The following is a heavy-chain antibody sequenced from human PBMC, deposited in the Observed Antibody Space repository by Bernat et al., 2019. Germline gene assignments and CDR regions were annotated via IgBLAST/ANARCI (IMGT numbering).Heavy chain of an antibody. Sequence: EVQLVESGGGLVQPGRSLRLSCAASGFTFDDYAMHWVRQAPGKGLEWVSGISWNSGSIGYADSVKGRFTISRDNAKNSLYLQMNSLRAEDTALYYCASGRDGLLFSPWDQGTMLTVSS. V-gene: IGHV3-9*01. CDR3: ASGRDGLLFSP. CDR2: ISWNSGSI. CDR1: GFTFDDYA. D-gene: IGHD2/OR15-2a*01. J-gene: IGHJ3*01.